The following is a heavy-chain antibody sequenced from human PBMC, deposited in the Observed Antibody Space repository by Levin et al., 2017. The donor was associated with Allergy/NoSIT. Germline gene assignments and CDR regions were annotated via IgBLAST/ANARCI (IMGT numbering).Heavy chain of an antibody. CDR1: GVSISDSF. CDR3: ARDRVIVGKTNYYYAMDV. J-gene: IGHJ6*02. D-gene: IGHD1-26*01. Sequence: SQTLSLTCTVSGVSISDSFWSWVRESPGKGLEWIGHIYHSGTTNYNPSLRSRVTMSLDTSNNQFSLRLRSVTAADTAIYYCARDRVIVGKTNYYYAMDVWGHGTTVSVSS. V-gene: IGHV4-59*01. CDR2: IYHSGTT.